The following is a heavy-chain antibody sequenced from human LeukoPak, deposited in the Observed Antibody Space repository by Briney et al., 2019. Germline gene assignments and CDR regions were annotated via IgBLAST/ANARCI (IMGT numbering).Heavy chain of an antibody. V-gene: IGHV3-23*01. D-gene: IGHD3-10*01. Sequence: GGSLRLSCAASGFTFSSYAMSWVRQAPGKGLEWVSAISGSGGSTYYADSVKGRFTISRDNSKNTLYLQMNSLRAEDTAVYYCAKVLVEGYYGSGGAFDIWGQGTMVTVSS. CDR2: ISGSGGST. J-gene: IGHJ3*02. CDR1: GFTFSSYA. CDR3: AKVLVEGYYGSGGAFDI.